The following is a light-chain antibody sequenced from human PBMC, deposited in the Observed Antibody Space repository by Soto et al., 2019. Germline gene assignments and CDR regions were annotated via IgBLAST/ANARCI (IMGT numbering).Light chain of an antibody. CDR3: HQYGSSPST. V-gene: IGKV3-20*01. CDR2: GAS. CDR1: QSVSSSY. J-gene: IGKJ1*01. Sequence: EIVLTQSPGTLSLSPVEIATLSFSASQSVSSSYLAWYQQKPGQAPRLLIYGASSRATGIPDRFSGSGSGTDFTLTISRLEPEDFAVYYCHQYGSSPSTFGQGTKGDIK.